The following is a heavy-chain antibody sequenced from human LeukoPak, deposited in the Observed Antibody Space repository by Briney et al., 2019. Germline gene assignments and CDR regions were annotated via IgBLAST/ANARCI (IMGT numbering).Heavy chain of an antibody. Sequence: PGGSLRLSCAASGFTFSNYGMHWVRQAPGKGLEWVAFIRYDGSNKYQTDSVKGRFTISRDNSKNTLYLQMNSLRAEDTALYYCAKDRVLRYFDWLFDLDYWGQGTLVTVSS. J-gene: IGHJ4*02. CDR3: AKDRVLRYFDWLFDLDY. CDR1: GFTFSNYG. D-gene: IGHD3-9*01. V-gene: IGHV3-30*02. CDR2: IRYDGSNK.